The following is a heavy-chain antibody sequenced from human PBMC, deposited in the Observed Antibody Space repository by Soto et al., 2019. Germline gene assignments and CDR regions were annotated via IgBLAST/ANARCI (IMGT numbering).Heavy chain of an antibody. Sequence: QVQLVQSGAEEKKPGASVKVSCKASGYTFTSYAMHWVRQAPGQRLEWMGWINAGNGNTKYSQKFQGRVTITRDTSASTAYMEFSSLRSEDTAVDYCAGSIVVVTALDYWGQGTLVTVSS. CDR2: INAGNGNT. J-gene: IGHJ4*02. V-gene: IGHV1-3*05. CDR1: GYTFTSYA. CDR3: AGSIVVVTALDY. D-gene: IGHD2-21*02.